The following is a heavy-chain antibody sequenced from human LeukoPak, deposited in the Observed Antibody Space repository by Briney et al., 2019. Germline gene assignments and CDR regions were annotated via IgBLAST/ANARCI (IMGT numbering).Heavy chain of an antibody. CDR2: IIPILRIA. CDR1: GGTFSSYA. D-gene: IGHD6-13*01. J-gene: IGHJ4*02. CDR3: ARDRVLVGFDY. Sequence: AASVKVSCKASGGTFSSYAISWVRQAPGQGLEWMGRIIPILRIANYAQKFQGRVTITADKSTSTAYMELSSLRSEDTAVYYCARDRVLVGFDYWGQGTLVTVSS. V-gene: IGHV1-69*04.